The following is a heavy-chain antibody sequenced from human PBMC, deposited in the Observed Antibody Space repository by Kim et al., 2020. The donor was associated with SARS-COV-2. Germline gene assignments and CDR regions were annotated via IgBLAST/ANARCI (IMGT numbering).Heavy chain of an antibody. Sequence: SETLSLTCTVSGGSISSSSYYWGWIRQPPGKGLEWIGSIYYSGSTYYNPSLKSRVTISVDTSKNQFSLKLSSVTAADTAVYYCARREAVAGAQWNYWGQGTLVTVSS. V-gene: IGHV4-39*01. J-gene: IGHJ4*02. CDR3: ARREAVAGAQWNY. CDR1: GGSISSSSYY. D-gene: IGHD6-19*01. CDR2: IYYSGST.